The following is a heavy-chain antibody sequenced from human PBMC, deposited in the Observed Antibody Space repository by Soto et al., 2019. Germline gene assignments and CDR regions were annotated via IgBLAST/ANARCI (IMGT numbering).Heavy chain of an antibody. CDR1: GDSVSSNTAS. D-gene: IGHD5-12*01. J-gene: IGHJ5*02. Sequence: SQTLSLTCAISGDSVSSNTASLNLIRQSPSRGLEWLGRTYFRSKWYNDYAVSVKSRIIINPDTSNNQFSLQLNSVTPEDTAVYFCAKGDNLGPKTGYAFDPWGQGIMVTAPQ. CDR2: TYFRSKWYN. V-gene: IGHV6-1*01. CDR3: AKGDNLGPKTGYAFDP.